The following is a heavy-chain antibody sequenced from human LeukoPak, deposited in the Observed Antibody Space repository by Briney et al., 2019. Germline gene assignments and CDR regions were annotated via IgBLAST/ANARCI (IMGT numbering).Heavy chain of an antibody. V-gene: IGHV4-59*12. CDR2: IYYSGST. CDR1: GGSISSYY. D-gene: IGHD2/OR15-2a*01. CDR3: ARDLATPEYYWYFDL. Sequence: SETLSLTCTVSGGSISSYYWSWIRQPPGKGLEWIGYIYYSGSTNYNPSLKSRVTISVDTSKNQFSLKLSSVTAADTAVYYCARDLATPEYYWYFDLWGRGTLVTVSS. J-gene: IGHJ2*01.